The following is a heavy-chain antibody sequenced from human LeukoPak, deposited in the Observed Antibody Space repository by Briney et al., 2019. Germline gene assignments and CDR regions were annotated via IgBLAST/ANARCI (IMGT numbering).Heavy chain of an antibody. Sequence: GASVKVSCKASGGTFSSYAISWVRQAPGQGLEWMGGIIPIFGTANYAQKFQGRVTITADESTSTAYMELSSLRSEDTAVYYCARESGGNSGELYWGQGTLVTVSS. CDR2: IIPIFGTA. V-gene: IGHV1-69*13. D-gene: IGHD4-23*01. CDR3: ARESGGNSGELY. J-gene: IGHJ4*02. CDR1: GGTFSSYA.